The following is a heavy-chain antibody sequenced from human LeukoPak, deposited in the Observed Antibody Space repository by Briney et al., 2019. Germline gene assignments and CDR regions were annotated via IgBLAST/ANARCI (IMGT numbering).Heavy chain of an antibody. Sequence: GGSLRLSCAAFGFTFSSYWMSWVRQAPGKGLEWVANIKQDGSEKYYVDSVKGRFTISRDNAKNSLYLQMNSLRAEDTAVYYCARDGYRNWFDPWGQGTLVTVSS. CDR2: IKQDGSEK. V-gene: IGHV3-7*01. D-gene: IGHD5-18*01. CDR3: ARDGYRNWFDP. J-gene: IGHJ5*02. CDR1: GFTFSSYW.